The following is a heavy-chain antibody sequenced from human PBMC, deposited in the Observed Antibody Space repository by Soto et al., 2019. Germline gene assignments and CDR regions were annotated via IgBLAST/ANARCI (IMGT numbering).Heavy chain of an antibody. V-gene: IGHV3-30-3*01. D-gene: IGHD7-27*01. CDR2: ISYDGSNK. CDR3: ARDNRGTFDY. J-gene: IGHJ4*02. CDR1: GFTFSSYA. Sequence: GGSLRLSCAASGFTFSSYAMHWVRQAPGKGLEWVAVISYDGSNKYYADSVKGRFTISRDNSKNTLYLQMNSLRAEDTAVYYCARDNRGTFDYWGQGALVTVSS.